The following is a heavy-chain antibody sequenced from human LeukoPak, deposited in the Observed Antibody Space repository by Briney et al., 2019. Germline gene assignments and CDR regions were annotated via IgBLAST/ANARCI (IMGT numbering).Heavy chain of an antibody. V-gene: IGHV4-61*02. CDR3: ARDGGTYDSSGYYYVESAFDI. Sequence: SETLSLTCTVSGGSISSSSYYWSWIRQPAGKGLEWIGRIYTSGSTNYNPSLKSRVTMSVDTSKNQFSLKLSSVTAADTAVYYCARDGGTYDSSGYYYVESAFDIWGQGTMVTVSS. CDR2: IYTSGST. CDR1: GGSISSSSYY. D-gene: IGHD3-22*01. J-gene: IGHJ3*02.